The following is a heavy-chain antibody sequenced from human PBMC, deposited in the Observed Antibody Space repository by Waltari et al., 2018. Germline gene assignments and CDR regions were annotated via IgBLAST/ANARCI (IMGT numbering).Heavy chain of an antibody. CDR2: IIPIFGTA. J-gene: IGHJ5*02. V-gene: IGHV1-69*12. D-gene: IGHD4-17*01. Sequence: QVQLVQSGAEVKKPGSSVKVSCKASGGTFSSYAISWVRQAPGQGLEWMGGIIPIFGTANYAQKFQGRVTITADESTSTAYMELSSLRSEDTAVYYCARRPPIDYGDYVFGWFDPWGQGTLVTVSS. CDR3: ARRPPIDYGDYVFGWFDP. CDR1: GGTFSSYA.